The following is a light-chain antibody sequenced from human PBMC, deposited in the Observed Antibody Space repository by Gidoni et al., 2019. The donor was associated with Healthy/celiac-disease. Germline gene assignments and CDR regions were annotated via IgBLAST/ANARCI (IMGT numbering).Light chain of an antibody. Sequence: DIQMTKTPSSLSASVGDRVTITCRASQGISNYLAWYQQKPGTVPKLLIYAASTLQSGVPSRFSGSVSGTDFTLTISSLQPEYVSTYYCQKYNSAPLTFGRGTKVEIK. CDR2: AAS. CDR3: QKYNSAPLT. J-gene: IGKJ4*01. CDR1: QGISNY. V-gene: IGKV1-27*01.